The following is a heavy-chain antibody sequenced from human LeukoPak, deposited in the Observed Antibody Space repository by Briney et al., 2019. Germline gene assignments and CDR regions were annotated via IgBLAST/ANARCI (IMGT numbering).Heavy chain of an antibody. Sequence: GGSLRLSCGASVYPFSDSWVSWVRQAPGKGVERVADIKKDGSVKDYVDSVKGRFTISRDNAKNSLDLQMDSLRAEDAAVYYCATYTNWVAGDVWGQGTTVSVSS. D-gene: IGHD7-27*01. V-gene: IGHV3-7*01. J-gene: IGHJ6*02. CDR3: ATYTNWVAGDV. CDR2: IKKDGSVK. CDR1: VYPFSDSW.